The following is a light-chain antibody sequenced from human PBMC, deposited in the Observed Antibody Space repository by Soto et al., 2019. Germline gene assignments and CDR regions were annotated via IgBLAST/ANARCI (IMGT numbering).Light chain of an antibody. J-gene: IGKJ5*01. Sequence: EIVMTQSPATLSVSPGERATLSCRASQSVSTNLAWYQQKRGQAPRLLIYGASTRATGIPARFSGSGSGTEFTLAISSLRSEDFAVYYCQQYNDWPPRITFSQGTRLEIK. CDR3: QQYNDWPPRIT. V-gene: IGKV3-15*01. CDR2: GAS. CDR1: QSVSTN.